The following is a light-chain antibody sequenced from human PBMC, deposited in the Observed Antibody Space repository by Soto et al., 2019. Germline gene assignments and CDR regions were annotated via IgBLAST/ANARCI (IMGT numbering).Light chain of an antibody. V-gene: IGKV3-20*01. J-gene: IGKJ1*01. CDR3: QQYGSSGT. Sequence: MVVAQSPVGLSVSPGERATLCCMASQSVSNNYLAWYQQKPGQAPRLLIYGASNRATGIPDRFSGSGSGTDFTLTISRLETEDFAVYYCQQYGSSGTFGQGTKVDI. CDR1: QSVSNNY. CDR2: GAS.